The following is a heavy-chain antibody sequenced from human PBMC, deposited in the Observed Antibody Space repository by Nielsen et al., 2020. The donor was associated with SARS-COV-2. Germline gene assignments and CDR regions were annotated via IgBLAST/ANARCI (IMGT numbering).Heavy chain of an antibody. CDR2: ISSTGSLI. Sequence: LKISCAASGFTFSGYSVNWVRQAPGKGLEWISYISSTGSLIYYANSVKGRFTISRDNARNSVYLQMNSLRDEDTAVYYCARSVLGGYFDYWGQGTLVTISS. V-gene: IGHV3-48*02. CDR1: GFTFSGYS. J-gene: IGHJ4*02. D-gene: IGHD7-27*01. CDR3: ARSVLGGYFDY.